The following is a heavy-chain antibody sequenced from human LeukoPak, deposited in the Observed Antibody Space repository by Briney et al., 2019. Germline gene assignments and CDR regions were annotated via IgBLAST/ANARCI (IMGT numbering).Heavy chain of an antibody. CDR2: IYSSGST. V-gene: IGHV4-4*09. CDR3: ARGGGYGSPLGF. CDR1: GGSISSYY. Sequence: SETLSLTCTVSGGSISSYYWSWIRRPPGKGLEWIAYIYSSGSTKYNPSLKSRVTISVDTSKNQFSLKLSSVTAADTAVYYCARGGGYGSPLGFWGQGTLVTVSS. J-gene: IGHJ4*02. D-gene: IGHD5-18*01.